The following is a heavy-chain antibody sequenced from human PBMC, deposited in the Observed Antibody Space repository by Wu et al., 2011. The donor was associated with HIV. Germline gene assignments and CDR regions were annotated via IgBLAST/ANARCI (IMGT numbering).Heavy chain of an antibody. Sequence: QAQLVQSGTEVKKPGSSVNVSCQVSRGTFTSSSISWVRQAPGQGLEWVGGFIPMTDSADYAQNFLDRITITTDESRTTAYLELRGLRSEDTAIYFCAQTYKWLRPQWGYHALDVWGQGTSVFVSS. CDR1: RGTFTSSS. J-gene: IGHJ6*02. D-gene: IGHD5-12*01. CDR3: AQTYKWLRPQWGYHALDV. V-gene: IGHV1-69*05. CDR2: FIPMTDSA.